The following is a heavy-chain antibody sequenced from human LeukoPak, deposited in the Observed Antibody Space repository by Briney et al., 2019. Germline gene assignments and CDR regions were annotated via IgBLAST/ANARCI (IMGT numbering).Heavy chain of an antibody. J-gene: IGHJ4*02. CDR3: ARAAGEWELSPYFDY. D-gene: IGHD3-16*02. Sequence: SDTLSLTCTASGGSISSYYRSWIRPPAGKRLAWIGRIYTSGSTNYNPSLKSRVTMSVDTSKNQFSLKLSSVTAADTAVYYCARAAGEWELSPYFDYWGQGTLVTVSS. V-gene: IGHV4-4*07. CDR1: GGSISSYY. CDR2: IYTSGST.